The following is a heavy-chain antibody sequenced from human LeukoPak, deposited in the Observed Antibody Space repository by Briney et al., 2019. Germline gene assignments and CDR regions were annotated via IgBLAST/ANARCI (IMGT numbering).Heavy chain of an antibody. D-gene: IGHD3-10*01. J-gene: IGHJ4*02. CDR1: GGSITDSTYY. Sequence: KPSETLSLTCTVTGGSITDSTYYWGWVRQPPGKGLEWMGSMSYSGTTYYNPSLKSRVLISADTSKNQFSLRLTSVTAADTAVYYCANRGVYGYFNYWGQGTLVTVSS. CDR2: MSYSGTT. CDR3: ANRGVYGYFNY. V-gene: IGHV4-39*01.